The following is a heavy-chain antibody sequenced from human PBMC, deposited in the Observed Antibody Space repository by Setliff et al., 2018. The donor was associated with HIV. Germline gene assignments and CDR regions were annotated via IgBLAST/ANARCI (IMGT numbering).Heavy chain of an antibody. CDR1: GASITRHY. Sequence: SETLSLTCTVAGASITRHYWRWIRQPPGKGLEWIGYIYTSGSTDYHPSLKSRVTISEDTSQNQFSLKRSSVTAADTAVYYCARLHDYGSGRGWFDPWGQGTLVTVAS. CDR2: IYTSGST. D-gene: IGHD3-10*01. CDR3: ARLHDYGSGRGWFDP. V-gene: IGHV4-4*09. J-gene: IGHJ5*02.